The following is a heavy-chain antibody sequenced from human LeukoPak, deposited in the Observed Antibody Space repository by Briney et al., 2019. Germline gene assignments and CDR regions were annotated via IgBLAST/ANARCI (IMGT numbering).Heavy chain of an antibody. D-gene: IGHD2-21*01. Sequence: QSGGSLRLSCAASGFTVSSNYMSWVRQAPGKGLEWVSVIYSGGSTYYADSVKGRFTISRDNSKNTLYLQMNSLRAEDTAVYYCARAGDHYYYYGMDVWGQGTTVTVSS. CDR1: GFTVSSNY. V-gene: IGHV3-53*01. J-gene: IGHJ6*02. CDR2: IYSGGST. CDR3: ARAGDHYYYYGMDV.